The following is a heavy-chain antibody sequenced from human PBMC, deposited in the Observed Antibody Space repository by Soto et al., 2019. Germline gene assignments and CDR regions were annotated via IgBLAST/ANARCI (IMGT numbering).Heavy chain of an antibody. CDR2: ISPYNGNT. CDR3: ATSYDSGFEP. V-gene: IGHV1-18*04. CDR1: GYAFSNYG. D-gene: IGHD5-12*01. Sequence: QIQLVQSGAEVKKPGASVRVSCKASGYAFSNYGISWIRQAPGLGLEWMGWISPYNGNTDYAQSLQGRVTMTTDTSTNTDYMELRSLTSDDTAVYYCATSYDSGFEPWGQGTLVTVSS. J-gene: IGHJ5*02.